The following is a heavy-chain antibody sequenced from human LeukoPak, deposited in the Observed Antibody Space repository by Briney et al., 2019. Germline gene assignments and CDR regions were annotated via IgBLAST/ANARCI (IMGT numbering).Heavy chain of an antibody. V-gene: IGHV6-1*01. CDR2: TYYRSEWRN. J-gene: IGHJ1*01. Sequence: SQTLSLTCAISGDSVSSNSAAWNWIRQSPSRGLEWLGRTYYRSEWRNDYAIFVKGRITINADTSENQFSLQLAFVTPEDTAVYYCARDSGSGDDFLDSWGQGTLVTVSS. D-gene: IGHD5-12*01. CDR3: ARDSGSGDDFLDS. CDR1: GDSVSSNSAA.